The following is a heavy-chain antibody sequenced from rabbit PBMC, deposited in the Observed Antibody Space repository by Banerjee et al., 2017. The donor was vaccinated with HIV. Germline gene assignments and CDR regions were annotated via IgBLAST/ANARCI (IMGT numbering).Heavy chain of an antibody. CDR3: ARSNTYYGMDL. Sequence: QQQLVESGGGLVKPGASLTFTCTASGFDFSSYAITWVRQAPGKGLEYIGYITYRGSAYYASWVNGRFTISRENTQNTLYLQLNSLTAADTATYFCARSNTYYGMDLWGQGTLVTDS. J-gene: IGHJ6*01. V-gene: IGHV1S36*01. CDR2: ITYRGSA. CDR1: GFDFSSYA.